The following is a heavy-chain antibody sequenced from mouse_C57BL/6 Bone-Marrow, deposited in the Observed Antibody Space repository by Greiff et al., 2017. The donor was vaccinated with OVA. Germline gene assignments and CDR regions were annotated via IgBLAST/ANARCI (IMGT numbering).Heavy chain of an antibody. J-gene: IGHJ2*01. CDR3: ARQLSLRYYFGY. D-gene: IGHD3-2*02. V-gene: IGHV1-59*01. CDR1: GYTFTSYW. CDR2: IDPSDSYT. Sequence: VQLQQPGAELVRPGTSVKLSCKASGYTFTSYWMHWVKQRPGQGLEWIGVIDPSDSYTNYHQKFKGKATLTVDTSSSTAYMQLSSLTSEDSAFYYSARQLSLRYYFGYWGQGTTRTVAS.